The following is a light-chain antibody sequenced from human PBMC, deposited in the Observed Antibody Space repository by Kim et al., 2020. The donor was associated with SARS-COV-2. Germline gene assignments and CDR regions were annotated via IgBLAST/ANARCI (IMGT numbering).Light chain of an antibody. Sequence: EIVLTQSPGTLSLSPGERATLSCRASQSVSSSYLAWYQQKPGQAHRLLIYGASSRSTGIPDRFSGSGSGTDFTLTISRLEPEDFAVYYCQQYGSSPPEYTFGQGTKLEI. J-gene: IGKJ2*01. CDR2: GAS. CDR1: QSVSSSY. V-gene: IGKV3-20*01. CDR3: QQYGSSPPEYT.